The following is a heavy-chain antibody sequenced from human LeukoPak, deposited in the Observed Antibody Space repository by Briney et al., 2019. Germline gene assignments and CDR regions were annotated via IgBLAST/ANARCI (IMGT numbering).Heavy chain of an antibody. V-gene: IGHV3-15*01. D-gene: IGHD1-26*01. J-gene: IGHJ4*02. CDR3: TTVTGVGGARR. CDR2: IKGTDVGGTA. CDR1: GFSFPNAW. Sequence: AGSLRVSRAVSGFSFPNAWMSWVRQSPGKGLEWVGRIKGTDVGGTADYAAAVTDRFIISKDDSKKTMYLQMNSLKPEDTAVYYCTTVTGVGGARRGGQRNPGSVSS.